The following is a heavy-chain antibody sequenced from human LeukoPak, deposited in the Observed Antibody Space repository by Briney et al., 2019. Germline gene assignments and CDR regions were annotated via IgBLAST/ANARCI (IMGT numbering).Heavy chain of an antibody. J-gene: IGHJ6*04. V-gene: IGHV3-30*04. CDR2: ISYDGSNK. CDR1: GFTFSSYA. Sequence: GGSLRLSCAASGFTFSSYAMHWVRQAPGKGLEWVAVISYDGSNKYYADSVKGRFTIFRDNSKNTLYLQMNSLRAEDTAVYYCARRGYGDYGMDVWGKGTTVTVSS. CDR3: ARRGYGDYGMDV. D-gene: IGHD4-17*01.